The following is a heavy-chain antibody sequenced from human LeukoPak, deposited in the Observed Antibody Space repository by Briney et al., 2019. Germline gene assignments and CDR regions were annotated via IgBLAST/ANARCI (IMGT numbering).Heavy chain of an antibody. J-gene: IGHJ6*03. V-gene: IGHV3-23*01. Sequence: PGGSLRLSCAASGLTFSSYAMSWVRQAPGKGLEWVSAISGSGGSTYYADSVKGRFTISRDNSKNTPYLQMNSLRAEDTAVYYCAKDLGVTGYYYYYMDVWGKGTTVTVSS. CDR2: ISGSGGST. CDR1: GLTFSSYA. D-gene: IGHD4-11*01. CDR3: AKDLGVTGYYYYYMDV.